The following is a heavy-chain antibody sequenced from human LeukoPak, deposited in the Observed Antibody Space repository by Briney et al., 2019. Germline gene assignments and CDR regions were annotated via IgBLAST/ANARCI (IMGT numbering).Heavy chain of an antibody. CDR1: GSSITSVSY. D-gene: IGHD1-7*01. J-gene: IGHJ6*03. CDR2: LSHSGAT. Sequence: SETLSLTCSVSGSSITSVSYWAWIRQAPEKGLEWIGSLSHSGATYYNPSLTSRLSTSVDTSNNRFSLTLRSVTAADTAVYYCARDRRDDWNYFRVMDVWGKGTTVTVSS. CDR3: ARDRRDDWNYFRVMDV. V-gene: IGHV4-38-2*02.